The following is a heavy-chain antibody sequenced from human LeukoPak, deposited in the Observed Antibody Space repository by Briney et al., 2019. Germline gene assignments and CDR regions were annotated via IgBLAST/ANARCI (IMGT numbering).Heavy chain of an antibody. J-gene: IGHJ4*02. CDR2: IYPGDSDT. D-gene: IGHD5-18*01. CDR3: ARRGEAMDPFDY. Sequence: GESLKISCKDSGYSFTSYWIGWVRQVPGKGLEWMGIIYPGDSDTRYSPSFQGQVTISADKSINTAYLQWSSLKASDTAIYCCARRGEAMDPFDYWGQGTLVTVSS. CDR1: GYSFTSYW. V-gene: IGHV5-51*01.